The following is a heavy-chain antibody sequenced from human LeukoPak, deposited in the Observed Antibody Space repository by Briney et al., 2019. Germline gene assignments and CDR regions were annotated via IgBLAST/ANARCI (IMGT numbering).Heavy chain of an antibody. Sequence: PSETLSLTCAVYGGSFNGYYWTWIRQPPGKGLEWIGYIYYSGSTYYNPSLKSRVTISVDTSKNQFSLKLSSVTAADTAVYYCARVRTYDSSGYYPQYYFDYWGQGTLVTVSS. J-gene: IGHJ4*02. CDR2: IYYSGST. D-gene: IGHD3-22*01. CDR3: ARVRTYDSSGYYPQYYFDY. CDR1: GGSFNGYY. V-gene: IGHV4-34*09.